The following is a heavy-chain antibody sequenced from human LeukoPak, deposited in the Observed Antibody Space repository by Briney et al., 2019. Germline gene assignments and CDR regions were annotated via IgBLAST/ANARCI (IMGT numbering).Heavy chain of an antibody. V-gene: IGHV1-69*05. Sequence: ASVKVSCKASGGTFSSYAISWVRQAPGQGLEWMGGIIPIFGTANYAQKFQGRVTITTDESTSTAYMELSSLRSEDTAVYYCARVATIFGVVITEGAFDIWGQGTMVTVSS. J-gene: IGHJ3*02. D-gene: IGHD3-3*01. CDR3: ARVATIFGVVITEGAFDI. CDR2: IIPIFGTA. CDR1: GGTFSSYA.